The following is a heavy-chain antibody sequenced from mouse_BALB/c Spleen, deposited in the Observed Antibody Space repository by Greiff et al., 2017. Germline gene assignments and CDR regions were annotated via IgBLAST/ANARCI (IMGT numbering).Heavy chain of an antibody. J-gene: IGHJ4*01. V-gene: IGHV1S56*01. Sequence: QVQLQQSGPELVKPGASVRISCKASGYTFTSYYIHWVKQRPGQGLEWIGWIYPGNVNTKYNEKFKGKATLTADKSSSTAYMQLSSLTSEDSAVYFCARSGREYAMDYWGQGTSVTVSS. D-gene: IGHD4-1*01. CDR1: GYTFTSYY. CDR2: IYPGNVNT. CDR3: ARSGREYAMDY.